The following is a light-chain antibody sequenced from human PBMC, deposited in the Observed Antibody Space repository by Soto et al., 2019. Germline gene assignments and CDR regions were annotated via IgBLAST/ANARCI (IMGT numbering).Light chain of an antibody. V-gene: IGLV2-8*01. Sequence: QSVLTQPPSASGSPGQSVTISCTGTSSDVGGYNYVSWYQHHPGKAPKLMIYEVSERPSGVPDRFSGSKSGDTASLTVSGLQAEDEADYYCSSYAGSNHYVFGPGTKLTVL. CDR1: SSDVGGYNY. CDR2: EVS. CDR3: SSYAGSNHYV. J-gene: IGLJ1*01.